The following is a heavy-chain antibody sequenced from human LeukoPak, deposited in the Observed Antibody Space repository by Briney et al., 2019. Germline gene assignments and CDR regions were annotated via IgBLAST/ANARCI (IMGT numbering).Heavy chain of an antibody. Sequence: GASVKVSCRTSGYTFTNYFVRWVRQAPGQGLELMGVINPSGGFTAYSQKFQGRVTMTWDMSTSTVYMDMGSLRSEDTAVYYCARSYSGNYREDWFDPWGQGTLVTVSS. CDR2: INPSGGFT. D-gene: IGHD1-26*01. V-gene: IGHV1-46*01. CDR1: GYTFTNYF. J-gene: IGHJ5*02. CDR3: ARSYSGNYREDWFDP.